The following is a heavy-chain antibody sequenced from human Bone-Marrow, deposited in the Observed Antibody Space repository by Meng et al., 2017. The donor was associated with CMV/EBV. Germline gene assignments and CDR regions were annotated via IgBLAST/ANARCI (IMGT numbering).Heavy chain of an antibody. CDR2: IKQDGSEK. CDR3: ATTYSSGSSGGFSFDY. D-gene: IGHD6-19*01. J-gene: IGHJ4*02. CDR1: GFTFSSYS. V-gene: IGHV3-7*01. Sequence: GESLKISCAASGFTFSSYSMNWVRQAPGKGLEWVANIKQDGSEKYYVDSVKGRFTISRDNAKNSLYLQMNSLRAEDTAVYYCATTYSSGSSGGFSFDYWGQGTLVTVSS.